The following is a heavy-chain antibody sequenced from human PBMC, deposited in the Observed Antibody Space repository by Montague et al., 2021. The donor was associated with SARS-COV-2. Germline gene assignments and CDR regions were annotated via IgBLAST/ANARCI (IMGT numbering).Heavy chain of an antibody. Sequence: SETLSLTCAVSGGSISNSQWWSWVRQPPGKGLEWIGEIYHSGSTNYNPSLKSRVTISVDKSKNQFSLKLNSVTAADTAVYYCASRGAGWFGSNPERFDYWGQVTLVTVSS. CDR1: GGSISNSQW. J-gene: IGHJ4*02. V-gene: IGHV4-4*02. D-gene: IGHD3-10*01. CDR3: ASRGAGWFGSNPERFDY. CDR2: IYHSGST.